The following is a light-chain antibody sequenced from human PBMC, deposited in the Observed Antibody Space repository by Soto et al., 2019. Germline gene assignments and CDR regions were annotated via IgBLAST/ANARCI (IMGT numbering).Light chain of an antibody. Sequence: VMTQSPATLSVSQRERAALSGRAGQSISNYLAWYQQKPGQAPRLLIYDASNRAAGTPDRFSGCGSGTDFTLTISRLETEDLAVYYCQQYSSSPLTFGVGTKVDIK. V-gene: IGKV3-20*01. CDR3: QQYSSSPLT. CDR2: DAS. J-gene: IGKJ4*01. CDR1: QSISNY.